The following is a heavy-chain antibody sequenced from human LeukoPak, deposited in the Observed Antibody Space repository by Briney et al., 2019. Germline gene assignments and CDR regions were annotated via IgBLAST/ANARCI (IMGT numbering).Heavy chain of an antibody. J-gene: IGHJ4*02. CDR3: ARSTPTNYYYDSSGYTRGDY. CDR2: INPNSGGT. V-gene: IGHV1-2*02. Sequence: ASVKVSCKASGYTFTGYYMHWVRQAPGQGLEWMGWINPNSGGTNYAQKFQGRVTMTRDTSISTAYMELSRLRSDDTAVYCCARSTPTNYYYDSSGYTRGDYWGQGTLVTVSS. CDR1: GYTFTGYY. D-gene: IGHD3-22*01.